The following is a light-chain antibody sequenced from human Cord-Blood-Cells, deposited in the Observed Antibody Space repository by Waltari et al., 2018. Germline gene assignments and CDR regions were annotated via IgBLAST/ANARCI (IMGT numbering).Light chain of an antibody. CDR2: QDS. J-gene: IGLJ1*01. Sequence: SYELTQPPSVSVSPGQTASITCSGDKLGDKYACWYQQKPGHSPVLVIYQDSKRPSGIPGRFSGSNSGNTATLTIGGTQAMDEADYYCQAWDSSTASYVFGTGTKVTVL. CDR3: QAWDSSTASYV. CDR1: KLGDKY. V-gene: IGLV3-1*01.